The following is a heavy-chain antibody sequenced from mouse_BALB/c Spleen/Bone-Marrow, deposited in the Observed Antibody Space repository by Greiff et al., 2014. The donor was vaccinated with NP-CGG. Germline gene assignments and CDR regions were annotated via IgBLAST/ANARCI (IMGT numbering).Heavy chain of an antibody. CDR2: INPSNGRT. D-gene: IGHD2-2*01. J-gene: IGHJ3*01. Sequence: VQLQQSGAVLVKPGASVKLSCKASGYTFTSYWMLWVKQRPGQGLEWIGEINPSNGRTNYNEKFKSKATLTVDKSSSTAYMQLSSLTSEDSAVNYCARSGYDAFAHCGQGTMATVST. CDR3: ARSGYDAFAH. V-gene: IGHV1S81*02. CDR1: GYTFTSYW.